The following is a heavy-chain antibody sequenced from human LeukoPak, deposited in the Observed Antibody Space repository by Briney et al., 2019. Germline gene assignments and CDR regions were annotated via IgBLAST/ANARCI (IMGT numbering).Heavy chain of an antibody. CDR3: VIGVGWQPDY. CDR2: IYSSGST. D-gene: IGHD2-15*01. V-gene: IGHV4-4*07. Sequence: SETLSLTCTVSGGSISSYYWSWIRQPAGKGLEWIGRIYSSGSTNYNPSLKSRVTMSVDTSKNQFYLQLRSVTAADTAVYYCVIGVGWQPDYWGQGALVTVSS. CDR1: GGSISSYY. J-gene: IGHJ4*02.